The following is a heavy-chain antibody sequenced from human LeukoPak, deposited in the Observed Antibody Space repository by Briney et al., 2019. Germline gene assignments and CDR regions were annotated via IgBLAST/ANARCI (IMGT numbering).Heavy chain of an antibody. J-gene: IGHJ4*02. V-gene: IGHV4-59*08. CDR2: IYYSGST. CDR1: GGSFSGYY. D-gene: IGHD4-17*01. Sequence: PSETLSLTCAVYGGSFSGYYWSWIRQPPGKGLEWIGYIYYSGSTNYNPSLKSRVTISVDTSKNQFSLKLSSVTAADTAVYYCARYADDYGDYLAQYYFDYWGQGTLVTVSS. CDR3: ARYADDYGDYLAQYYFDY.